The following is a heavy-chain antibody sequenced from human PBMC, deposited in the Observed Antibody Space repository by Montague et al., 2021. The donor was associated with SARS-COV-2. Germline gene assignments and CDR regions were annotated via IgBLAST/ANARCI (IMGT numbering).Heavy chain of an antibody. CDR2: INHSANT. CDR3: ASGIYPSGSYYNRYYYGLNI. Sequence: SETLSLTCAVYGGSLSGYYWSWIRQPPEKGLEWIGEINHSANTKYNPSLKSPVTISIDTSKNQFSLKTTSVTAADTATYYCASGIYPSGSYYNRYYYGLNIWGPGTTVIVSS. D-gene: IGHD3-10*01. J-gene: IGHJ6*02. CDR1: GGSLSGYY. V-gene: IGHV4-34*01.